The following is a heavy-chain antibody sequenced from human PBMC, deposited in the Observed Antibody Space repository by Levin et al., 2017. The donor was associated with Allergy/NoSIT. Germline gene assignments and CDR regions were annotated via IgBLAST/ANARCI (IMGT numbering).Heavy chain of an antibody. CDR3: ARDSVVVTAPPQNDGYFDR. Sequence: GGSLRLSCAASGFTFSSYAMHWVRQAPGKGLEWVAVISYDGSNKYYADSVKGRFTISRDNSKNTLYLQMNSLRAEDTAVYYCARDSVVVTAPPQNDGYFDRWGRGTLVTGSA. D-gene: IGHD2-21*02. J-gene: IGHJ2*01. CDR2: ISYDGSNK. V-gene: IGHV3-30-3*01. CDR1: GFTFSSYA.